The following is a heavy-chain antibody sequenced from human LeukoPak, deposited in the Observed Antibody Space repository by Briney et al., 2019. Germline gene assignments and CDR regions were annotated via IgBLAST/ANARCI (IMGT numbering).Heavy chain of an antibody. D-gene: IGHD2-15*01. V-gene: IGHV4-38-2*02. CDR3: ASRDVVAATGWFDP. CDR2: IYHSGST. CDR1: GYSISSGYY. J-gene: IGHJ5*02. Sequence: PSETLSLTCTVSGYSISSGYYWGWIRQPPGKGLEWIESIYHSGSTYYNPSLKSRVTISVDTSKNQFSLKLSSVTAADTAVYYCASRDVVAATGWFDPWGQGTLVTVSS.